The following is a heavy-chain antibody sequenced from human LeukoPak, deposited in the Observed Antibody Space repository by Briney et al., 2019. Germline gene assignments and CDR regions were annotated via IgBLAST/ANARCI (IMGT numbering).Heavy chain of an antibody. CDR3: ARALFGWFDP. CDR2: ISSSSSYI. CDR1: GFTFSSYS. J-gene: IGHJ5*02. D-gene: IGHD2-21*01. Sequence: GGSLRLSCAASGFTFSSYSMNWVRQAPGKGLEWVSSISSSSSYIYYADSVKGRFTISRDNAKNSLYLQMNSLRSEDTAVYYCARALFGWFDPWGQGTLVTVSS. V-gene: IGHV3-21*04.